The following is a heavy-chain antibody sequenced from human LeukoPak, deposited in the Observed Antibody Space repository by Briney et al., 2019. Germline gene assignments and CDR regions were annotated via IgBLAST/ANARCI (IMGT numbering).Heavy chain of an antibody. Sequence: SETLSLTCTVSGGSISSGGYYWSWIRQHPGKGLEWIGYIYYSGSTYYNPSLKSRVTISVDTSKNQFSLKLSSVTAADTAVYYCARDGRADTAVVTAVWGQGTLVTVSS. D-gene: IGHD5-18*01. CDR2: IYYSGST. V-gene: IGHV4-31*03. J-gene: IGHJ4*02. CDR1: GGSISSGGYY. CDR3: ARDGRADTAVVTAV.